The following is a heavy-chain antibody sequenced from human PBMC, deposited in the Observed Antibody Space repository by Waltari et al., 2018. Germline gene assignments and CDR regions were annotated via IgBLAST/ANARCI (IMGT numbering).Heavy chain of an antibody. CDR1: GFTFDDYA. Sequence: EVQLVESGGGLVQPGRSLRLSCAASGFTFDDYAMHWVRQAPGKGLEWVSGISWNSGSIGYADSVKGRFTISRDNAKNSLYLQMNSLRAEDTALYYCAKAYGSGSYYNIFDCWGQGTLVTVSS. J-gene: IGHJ4*02. CDR3: AKAYGSGSYYNIFDC. V-gene: IGHV3-9*01. D-gene: IGHD3-10*01. CDR2: ISWNSGSI.